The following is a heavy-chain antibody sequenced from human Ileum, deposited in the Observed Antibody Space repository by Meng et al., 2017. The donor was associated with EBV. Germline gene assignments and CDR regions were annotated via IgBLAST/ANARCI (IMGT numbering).Heavy chain of an antibody. CDR2: SRGSDGVT. D-gene: IGHD1-7*01. V-gene: IGHV3-23*01. CDR3: AKLAVRGNYHGADY. Sequence: EVQLLESGGDLVQPGGSLRLSCAASGFTFSTSVMYWVRQAPGKGLEWVSASRGSDGVTTYADSVEGRFSISRDNSMNTLYLQMSSLRVEDTAVYYCAKLAVRGNYHGADYWGQGTLVTVAS. J-gene: IGHJ4*02. CDR1: GFTFSTSV.